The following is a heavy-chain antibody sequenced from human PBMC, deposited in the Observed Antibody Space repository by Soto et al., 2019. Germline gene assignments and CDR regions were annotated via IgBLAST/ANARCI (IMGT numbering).Heavy chain of an antibody. CDR1: GFTFSHYT. V-gene: IGHV3-23*01. Sequence: PVGPLRLSCGASGFTFSHYTLNWVRRAPGKGLEWVSTISDRPTGHTHYAESERGRFTLSRDDSRDTVFLQMDSLRAEDTAVYYCTTRMTAHFDYWGQGVLVTVSS. D-gene: IGHD2-21*02. CDR2: ISDRPTGHT. CDR3: TTRMTAHFDY. J-gene: IGHJ4*02.